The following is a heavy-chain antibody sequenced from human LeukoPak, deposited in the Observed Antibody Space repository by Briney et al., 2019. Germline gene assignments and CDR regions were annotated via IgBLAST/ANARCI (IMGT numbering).Heavy chain of an antibody. CDR2: FDPEDGET. CDR1: GYTLTELS. J-gene: IGHJ3*02. CDR3: ATAYYYGSGSYLAPSDI. Sequence: ASVKVSCKVSGYTLTELSMHWVRQAPGKGLEWMGGFDPEDGETIYAQKFQGRVTMTEDTSTDTAYMELSSLRSEDTAVYYCATAYYYGSGSYLAPSDIWGQGTMVTVSS. D-gene: IGHD3-10*01. V-gene: IGHV1-24*01.